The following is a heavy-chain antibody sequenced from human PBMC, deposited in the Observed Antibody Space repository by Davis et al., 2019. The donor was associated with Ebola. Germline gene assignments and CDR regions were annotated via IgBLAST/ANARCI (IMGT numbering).Heavy chain of an antibody. Sequence: GESLKIPCAASGFTFSRYGMHWVRQAPGKGLEWLAAISYDGTNKHYVDSVKGRFTISRDNSKNTLYLQMNSLRPEDTAVYFCAKQKVSSAIYFVACDPWGQGTLVTVSS. V-gene: IGHV3-30*18. J-gene: IGHJ5*02. D-gene: IGHD2-15*01. CDR3: AKQKVSSAIYFVACDP. CDR2: ISYDGTNK. CDR1: GFTFSRYG.